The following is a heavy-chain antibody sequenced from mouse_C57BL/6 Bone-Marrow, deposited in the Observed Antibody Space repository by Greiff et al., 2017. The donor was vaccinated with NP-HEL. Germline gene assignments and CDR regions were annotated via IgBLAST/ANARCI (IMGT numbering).Heavy chain of an antibody. CDR3: ARKDYGSSWYFDV. Sequence: VQLQQSGAELVRPGTSVKMSCKASGYTFTNYWIGWAKQRPGHGLEWIGDIYPGGGYTTYNEKFKGKANLTAAQSSSTAYMQFSSLTSEDSAIYYCARKDYGSSWYFDVWGTGTTVTVSA. CDR2: IYPGGGYT. J-gene: IGHJ1*03. V-gene: IGHV1-63*01. D-gene: IGHD1-1*01. CDR1: GYTFTNYW.